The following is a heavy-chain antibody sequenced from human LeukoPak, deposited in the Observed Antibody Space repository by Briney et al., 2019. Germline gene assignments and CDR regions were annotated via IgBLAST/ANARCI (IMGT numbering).Heavy chain of an antibody. Sequence: PGGSLRLSCAASGLIFSNYAMNWVRQAPGKGLEWVSGISGSGGSIYYADSVKGRFTISRDNSKNTLYLQMNSLRGEDTAVYYCARDAYYGSGSYYYYYMDVWGKGTTVTISS. V-gene: IGHV3-23*01. J-gene: IGHJ6*03. CDR2: ISGSGGSI. CDR1: GLIFSNYA. D-gene: IGHD3-10*01. CDR3: ARDAYYGSGSYYYYYMDV.